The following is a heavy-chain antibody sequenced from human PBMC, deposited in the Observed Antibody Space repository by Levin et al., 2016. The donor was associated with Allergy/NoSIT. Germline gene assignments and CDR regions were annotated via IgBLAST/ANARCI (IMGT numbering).Heavy chain of an antibody. Sequence: GGSLRLSCAASGFTFSDYYMSWIRQAPGKGLEWVSYISSSGSTIYYADSVKGRFTISRDNAKNSLYLQMNSLRAEDTAVYYCAREAGPYYYDSSGVSLDYWGQGTLVTVSS. D-gene: IGHD3-22*01. CDR2: ISSSGSTI. V-gene: IGHV3-11*01. CDR3: AREAGPYYYDSSGVSLDY. J-gene: IGHJ4*02. CDR1: GFTFSDYY.